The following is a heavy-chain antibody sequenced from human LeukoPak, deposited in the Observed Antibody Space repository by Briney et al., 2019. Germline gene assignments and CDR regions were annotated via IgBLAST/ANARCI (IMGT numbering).Heavy chain of an antibody. CDR2: INSNSGGT. V-gene: IGHV1-2*02. J-gene: IGHJ4*02. Sequence: ASVKVSCKASGYTFTDYYMHWVRQAPGQGLEWMGWINSNSGGTSYAQKFQDRVTMTRDTSISTAYMELSRLRSDDTAVYYCARSPHYYESSAYRYFDYWGQGTLVTVSS. D-gene: IGHD3-22*01. CDR1: GYTFTDYY. CDR3: ARSPHYYESSAYRYFDY.